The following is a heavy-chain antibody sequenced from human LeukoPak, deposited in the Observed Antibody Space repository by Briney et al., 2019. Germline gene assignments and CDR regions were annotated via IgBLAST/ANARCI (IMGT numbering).Heavy chain of an antibody. CDR3: ARVRYSYGYVHYYYYMDV. Sequence: SETLSLTCTVSGGSISSSSYYWSWIRQPPGKGLEWIGEINHSGSTNYNPSLKSRVTISVDTSKNQFSLKLSSVTAADTAVYYCARVRYSYGYVHYYYYMDVWGKGTTVTVSS. J-gene: IGHJ6*03. CDR2: INHSGST. V-gene: IGHV4-39*07. D-gene: IGHD5-18*01. CDR1: GGSISSSSYY.